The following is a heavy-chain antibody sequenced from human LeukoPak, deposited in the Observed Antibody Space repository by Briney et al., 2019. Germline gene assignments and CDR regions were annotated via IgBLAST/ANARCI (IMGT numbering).Heavy chain of an antibody. Sequence: SETLSLTCAVYGGSFSGYCWSWIRQPPGKGLEWIGEINHSGSTNYNPSLKSRVTISVDTSKNQFSLKLSSVTAADTAVYYCARGPYWSGYSQIQNWFDPWGQGTLVTVSS. V-gene: IGHV4-34*01. D-gene: IGHD3-3*01. CDR3: ARGPYWSGYSQIQNWFDP. CDR1: GGSFSGYC. CDR2: INHSGST. J-gene: IGHJ5*02.